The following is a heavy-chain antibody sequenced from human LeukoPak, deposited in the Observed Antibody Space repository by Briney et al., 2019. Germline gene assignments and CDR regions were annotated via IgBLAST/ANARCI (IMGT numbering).Heavy chain of an antibody. V-gene: IGHV4-39*01. CDR2: IYYSGST. D-gene: IGHD3-22*01. CDR3: ARHEIVVIPNYFDY. CDR1: GGSTSSSSYY. Sequence: SETLSLTCTVPGGSTSSSSYYWGWIRQPPGKGLEWIGSIYYSGSTYYNPSLKSRVTISVDTSKNQFSLKLSSVTAADTAVYYCARHEIVVIPNYFDYWGQGTLVTVSS. J-gene: IGHJ4*02.